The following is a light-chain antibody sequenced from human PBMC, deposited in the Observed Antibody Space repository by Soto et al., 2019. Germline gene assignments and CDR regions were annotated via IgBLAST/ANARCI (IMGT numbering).Light chain of an antibody. J-gene: IGKJ1*01. V-gene: IGKV1-33*01. Sequence: DIQMTQSPSSLSASVGDRVTITCQASQDISNYLNWYQQKPGKAPKLLIYDASNLETGVPSRFSGSGSGTDFTFTISSLQPEDIATYYCQPYNSYSEAFGQGTKVELK. CDR3: QPYNSYSEA. CDR1: QDISNY. CDR2: DAS.